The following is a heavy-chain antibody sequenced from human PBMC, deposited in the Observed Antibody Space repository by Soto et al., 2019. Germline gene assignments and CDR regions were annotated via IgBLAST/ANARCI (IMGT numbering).Heavy chain of an antibody. Sequence: EVQLVESGGGLVQPGGSLRLSCAASGFTFRSYTMNWVRQAPGKGLEWVSYISLSGSDMYYAGSVKGRFTISRDNAKNSLSLQMNSLRAEDTAVYYCVRDHIWSFDYWGQGTPVTVSS. D-gene: IGHD3-10*01. V-gene: IGHV3-48*01. J-gene: IGHJ4*02. CDR3: VRDHIWSFDY. CDR1: GFTFRSYT. CDR2: ISLSGSDM.